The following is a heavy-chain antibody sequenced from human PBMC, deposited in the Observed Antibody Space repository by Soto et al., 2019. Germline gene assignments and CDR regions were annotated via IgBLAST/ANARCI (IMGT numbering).Heavy chain of an antibody. D-gene: IGHD3-10*01. Sequence: GGSLRLSCVASGFDSSKFAMSWVRQAPGKGLEWVSALSGTGDSRDYASSVQGRFTISRDDSRATLYLQMSSLRAEDTAVYYCAKDSGNYGSGSFSHWGQGTLVTVSS. CDR1: GFDSSKFA. V-gene: IGHV3-23*01. J-gene: IGHJ4*02. CDR3: AKDSGNYGSGSFSH. CDR2: LSGTGDSR.